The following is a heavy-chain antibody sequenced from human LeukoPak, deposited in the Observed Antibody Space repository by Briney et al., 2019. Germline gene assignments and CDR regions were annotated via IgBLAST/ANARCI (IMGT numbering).Heavy chain of an antibody. V-gene: IGHV3-74*01. CDR1: GFTFSSYW. CDR3: AREDHHSSGWYNWFDP. CDR2: INSDGSST. J-gene: IGHJ5*02. D-gene: IGHD6-19*01. Sequence: GGSLRLSCAASGFTFSSYWMHWVRQAPGKGLVWVSRINSDGSSTSYADSVKGRFTISRDNAKNTLYLQMNSLRAEDTAVYYCAREDHHSSGWYNWFDPWGQGTLVTVSS.